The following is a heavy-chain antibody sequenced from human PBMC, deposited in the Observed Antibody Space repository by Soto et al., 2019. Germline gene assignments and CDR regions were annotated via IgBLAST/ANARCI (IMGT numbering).Heavy chain of an antibody. CDR1: GFTVSSNY. CDR2: IYANENT. CDR3: TKEELGRDH. V-gene: IGHV3-53*01. Sequence: EVQLVESGGGLIQPGGSLRLSCAVSGFTVSSNYMSWVRQAPGKGLEWVSIIYANENTYYADSVKGRFTISRDSSKKTSHLQMKSLRAEDTAVYYCTKEELGRDHWGQGTMVTVSS. J-gene: IGHJ5*02. D-gene: IGHD1-7*01.